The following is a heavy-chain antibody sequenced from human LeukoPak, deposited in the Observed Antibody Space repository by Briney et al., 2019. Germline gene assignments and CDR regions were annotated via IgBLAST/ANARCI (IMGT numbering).Heavy chain of an antibody. CDR3: ARGDDILTGYYYFDY. V-gene: IGHV1-46*01. CDR1: GYTFTSYY. D-gene: IGHD3-9*01. CDR2: INPSGGST. Sequence: GASVKVSCKASGYTFTSYYMHWVRQAPGQGLEWMGIINPSGGSTSYAQKFQGRVTMTRDTSTSTVYMELSSLRSDDTAVYYCARGDDILTGYYYFDYWGQGTLVTVSS. J-gene: IGHJ4*02.